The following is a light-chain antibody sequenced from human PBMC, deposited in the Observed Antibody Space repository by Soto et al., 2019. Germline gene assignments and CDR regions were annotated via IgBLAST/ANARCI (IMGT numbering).Light chain of an antibody. V-gene: IGKV1-39*01. CDR2: AAS. J-gene: IGKJ2*01. CDR1: QNISRY. CDR3: QQSYRTPYT. Sequence: DIEMTQSPSPLSASEGDRVTITCRASQNISRYLNWYQHKPGKAPNLLIFAASSLQSGVPPRFRDSVSGTDFTFTISSLQPDDFATYHCQQSYRTPYTVGQGTRLEIK.